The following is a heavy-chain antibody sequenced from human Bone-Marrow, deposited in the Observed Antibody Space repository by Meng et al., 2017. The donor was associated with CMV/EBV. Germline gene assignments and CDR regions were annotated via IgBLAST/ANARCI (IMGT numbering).Heavy chain of an antibody. J-gene: IGHJ4*02. V-gene: IGHV4-59*01. Sequence: SETLSLTCNVFGGSISSYYWSWIRQPPGKGLEWIGYVYYSGSTNYNPSLKSRVTISVDTSKNQFSLKLSSVTAADTAVYYCARELSASSSWDYYFDYWGQGTLVTVSS. CDR2: VYYSGST. D-gene: IGHD6-13*01. CDR3: ARELSASSSWDYYFDY. CDR1: GGSISSYY.